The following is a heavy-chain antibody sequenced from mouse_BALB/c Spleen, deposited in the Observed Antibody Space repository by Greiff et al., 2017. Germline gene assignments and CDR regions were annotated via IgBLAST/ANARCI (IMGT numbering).Heavy chain of an antibody. V-gene: IGHV5-6-5*01. Sequence: EVKLVESGGGLVKPGGSLKLSCAASGFTFSSYAMSWVRQTPEKRLEWVASISSGGSTYYPDSVKGRFTISRDNARNILYLQMSSLRSEDTAMYYCARGDGSSCFDYWGQGTTLTVSS. D-gene: IGHD1-1*01. CDR3: ARGDGSSCFDY. J-gene: IGHJ2*01. CDR2: ISSGGST. CDR1: GFTFSSYA.